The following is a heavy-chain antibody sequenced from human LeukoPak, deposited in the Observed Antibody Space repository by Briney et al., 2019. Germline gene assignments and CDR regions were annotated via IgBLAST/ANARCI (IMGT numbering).Heavy chain of an antibody. D-gene: IGHD3-10*01. V-gene: IGHV4-34*01. J-gene: IGHJ4*02. CDR3: ARGAPYYYGSGSSYYFDY. CDR2: INHSGST. CDR1: GGSFSGYY. Sequence: PSETLSLTCAVYGGSFSGYYWSWIRQPPGKGLEWLGEINHSGSTNYNPSLKSRVTISVDTSKNQFSLTLSSVTAADTAVYYCARGAPYYYGSGSSYYFDYWGQGTLVTVSS.